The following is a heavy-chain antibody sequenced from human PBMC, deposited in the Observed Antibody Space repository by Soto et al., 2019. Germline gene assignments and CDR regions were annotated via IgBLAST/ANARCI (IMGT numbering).Heavy chain of an antibody. CDR2: ISAYNGNT. D-gene: IGHD3-10*01. CDR3: ARERGDEVLWFGEFDY. CDR1: GYTFTSYG. J-gene: IGHJ4*02. V-gene: IGHV1-18*01. Sequence: ASVKVSCKASGYTFTSYGISWVRQAPGQGLEWMGWISAYNGNTNYAQKLQGRVTMTTDTSTSTAYMELRSLRSDDTAVYYCARERGDEVLWFGEFDYWGQGTLVTVSS.